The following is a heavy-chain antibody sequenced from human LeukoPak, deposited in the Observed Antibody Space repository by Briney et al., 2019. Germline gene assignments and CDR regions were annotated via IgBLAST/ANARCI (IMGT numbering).Heavy chain of an antibody. CDR1: GYTFTGYY. CDR3: AISSSWSLSRFEY. J-gene: IGHJ4*02. V-gene: IGHV1-2*02. CDR2: INPYSGDT. Sequence: ASVKVSCKASGYTFTGYYMHWVRQAPGQGLEWMGYINPYSGDTRYAQNFQGRVTMTRDTSISTAYMELSRLRSDDTAFYCCAISSSWSLSRFEYWGQGILITVSS. D-gene: IGHD6-13*01.